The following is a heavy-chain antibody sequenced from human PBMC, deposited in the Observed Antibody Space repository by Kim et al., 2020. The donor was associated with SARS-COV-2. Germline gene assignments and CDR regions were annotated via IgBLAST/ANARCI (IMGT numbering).Heavy chain of an antibody. CDR1: GYTFTSYA. CDR2: INTNTGNP. J-gene: IGHJ4*02. Sequence: ASVKVSCKASGYTFTSYAMNWVRQAPGQGLEWMGWINTNTGNPTYAQGFTGRFVFSLDTSVSTAYLQISSLKAEDTAVYYCARGRPPPGAAAGTNFDYWGQGTLVTVSS. D-gene: IGHD6-13*01. CDR3: ARGRPPPGAAAGTNFDY. V-gene: IGHV7-4-1*02.